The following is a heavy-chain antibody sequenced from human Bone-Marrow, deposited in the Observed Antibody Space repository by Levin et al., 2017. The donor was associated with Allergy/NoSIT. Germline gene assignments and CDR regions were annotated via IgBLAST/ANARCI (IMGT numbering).Heavy chain of an antibody. CDR2: IDWDDDK. V-gene: IGHV2-70*11. CDR3: ARTAQDLRLAAFDI. D-gene: IGHD5-12*01. Sequence: SGPTLVKPTQTLTLTCTFSGFSLSTSGMCVSWIRQPPGKALEWLARIDWDDDKYYSTSLKTRLTISKDTSKNQVGLTMTNMDPVDTATYYCARTAQDLRLAAFDIWGQGTMVTVSS. J-gene: IGHJ3*02. CDR1: GFSLSTSGMC.